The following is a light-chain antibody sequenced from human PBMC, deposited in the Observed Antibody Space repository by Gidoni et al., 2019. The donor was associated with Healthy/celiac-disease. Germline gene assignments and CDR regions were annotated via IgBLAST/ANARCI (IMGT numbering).Light chain of an antibody. Sequence: EIVLTQSPATLSLSPGVRATLSCRASQSVSSYLAWYQQKPGQAPRLLIYDASNRATGIPARVSGSGSGTDLTLTISSLEPEDFAVYYCQQRSNWPPTFGGGTKVEIK. CDR1: QSVSSY. V-gene: IGKV3-11*01. CDR3: QQRSNWPPT. CDR2: DAS. J-gene: IGKJ4*01.